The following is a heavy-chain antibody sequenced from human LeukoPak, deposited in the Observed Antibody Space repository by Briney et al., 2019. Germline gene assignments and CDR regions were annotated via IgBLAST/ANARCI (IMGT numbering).Heavy chain of an antibody. CDR1: GFTFSSYA. CDR2: ISYDGSNK. CDR3: ARELGYCSGGSCHDAFDI. V-gene: IGHV3-30*04. D-gene: IGHD2-15*01. Sequence: GGSLRLSCAASGFTFSSYAMHWVRQAPGKGLEWVAVISYDGSNKYYADSVKGRFTISRDNSKNTLYLQMNSLRAEDTAVYYCARELGYCSGGSCHDAFDIWGQGTMVTVSS. J-gene: IGHJ3*02.